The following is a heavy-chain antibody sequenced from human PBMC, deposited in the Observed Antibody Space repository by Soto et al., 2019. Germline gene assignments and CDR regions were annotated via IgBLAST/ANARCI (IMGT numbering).Heavy chain of an antibody. Sequence: GESLKISCAASGFTFSSHGMSWVRQAPGKGLEWIAGLSRGGGSTYYADSVKGRFTISRDNSKNTQNLIMNRLRVEDTVFYYCAKDFQFRTDGFDIWGQGTMVTVSS. V-gene: IGHV3-23*01. CDR2: LSRGGGST. CDR3: AKDFQFRTDGFDI. CDR1: GFTFSSHG. J-gene: IGHJ3*02. D-gene: IGHD1-1*01.